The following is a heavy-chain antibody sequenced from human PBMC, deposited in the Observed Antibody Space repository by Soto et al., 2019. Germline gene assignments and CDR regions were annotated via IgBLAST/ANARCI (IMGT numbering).Heavy chain of an antibody. Sequence: ASVKVSCKTSGYTFTSYGISWVRQAPGQPLEWLGWISLYSDGTNYAQKFQGRVSMTTDTSTTTAYRELRSLRSDDTAVYYCARVVPGAEAWFGPWGQGTLVTVSS. CDR1: GYTFTSYG. D-gene: IGHD2-2*01. V-gene: IGHV1-18*04. CDR2: ISLYSDGT. CDR3: ARVVPGAEAWFGP. J-gene: IGHJ5*02.